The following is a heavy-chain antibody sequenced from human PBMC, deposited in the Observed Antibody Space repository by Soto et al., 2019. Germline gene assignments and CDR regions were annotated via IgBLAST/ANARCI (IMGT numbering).Heavy chain of an antibody. CDR1: GFTFSNYP. J-gene: IGHJ4*02. Sequence: EVQVSESGGGLVQPGGSLRLSCATSGFTFSNYPMNWVRQAPGKGLEWVSGISAGGDRTYYADSVKGRFTIFRDNSKNAVSLRMNSLRVEDKAVYYCARRVWGQGTLGTVSS. V-gene: IGHV3-23*01. CDR2: ISAGGDRT. CDR3: ARRV.